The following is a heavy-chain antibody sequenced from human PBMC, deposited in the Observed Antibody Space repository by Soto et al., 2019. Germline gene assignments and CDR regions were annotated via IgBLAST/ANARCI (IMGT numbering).Heavy chain of an antibody. V-gene: IGHV4-59*01. CDR1: CVSISSYY. D-gene: IGHD1-26*01. J-gene: IGHJ6*02. Sequence: SETLSLTCTVSCVSISSYYWSWIRQPPGKGLEWIGYIYYSGSTNYNPSLKSRVTISVDTSKNQFSLRAEDTAVYYCARKSGGSYSNYYYYYGMDVWGQGTTVTVSS. CDR3: ARKSGGSYSNYYYYYGMDV. CDR2: IYYSGST.